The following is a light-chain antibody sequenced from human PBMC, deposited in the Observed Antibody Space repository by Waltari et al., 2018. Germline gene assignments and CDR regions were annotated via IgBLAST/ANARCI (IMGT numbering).Light chain of an antibody. Sequence: QSALTQPASVSGTPGTSITLHYPGTSSDFGGVDHVSWYQQHPGKAPKLMIDDIIKRPSGVSDRFSGSKSGNTASLTISGLQAEDEADYYCSSYAPSSTVFGGGTKLTVL. CDR2: DII. J-gene: IGLJ2*01. CDR3: SSYAPSSTV. V-gene: IGLV2-14*03. CDR1: SSDFGGVDH.